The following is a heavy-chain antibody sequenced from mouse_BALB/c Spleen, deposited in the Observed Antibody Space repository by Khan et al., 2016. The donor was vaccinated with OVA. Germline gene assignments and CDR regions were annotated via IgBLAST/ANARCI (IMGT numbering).Heavy chain of an antibody. CDR1: GYSITSGYA. CDR2: ISYSGVT. V-gene: IGHV3-2*02. D-gene: IGHD1-1*01. CDR3: ARGNYYGYYFDY. Sequence: EVKLLESGPGLVKPSQSLSLTCTVTGYSITSGYAWNWIRQFPGNKLEWMGYISYSGVTSYTPSLTSRIFITRDTSKNQFFLLLNSVTTEDTATYYCARGNYYGYYFDYWGQGTTLTVSS. J-gene: IGHJ2*01.